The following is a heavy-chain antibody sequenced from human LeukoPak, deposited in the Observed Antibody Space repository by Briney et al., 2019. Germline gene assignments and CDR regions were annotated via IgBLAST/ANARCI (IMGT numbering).Heavy chain of an antibody. V-gene: IGHV3-64*02. CDR3: AIQIRGVVY. CDR2: ISTNGDRI. J-gene: IGHJ4*02. Sequence: PGGSLRLSCAASGFTFSSYNMHWVRQAPGKGLEYVSSISTNGDRIYYADSVEGRFTISRDNSKNTLFLQMSSLRAEDMAVYYCAIQIRGVVYWGQGTLVTVSS. D-gene: IGHD3-10*01. CDR1: GFTFSSYN.